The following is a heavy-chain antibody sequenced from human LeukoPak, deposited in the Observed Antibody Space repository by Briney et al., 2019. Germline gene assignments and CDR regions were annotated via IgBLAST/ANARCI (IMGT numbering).Heavy chain of an antibody. CDR1: GFTFSSYT. CDR3: AKSFTATGGPYYLDY. D-gene: IGHD5-18*01. Sequence: PGESLRLSCAASGFTFSSYTMNWVRQAPGKGLEWVSSISSGSTYIYYADSLKGRFTISRDNAKNSLYLLMNSLRAEDTAVYYCAKSFTATGGPYYLDYWGQGTLVTVSS. V-gene: IGHV3-21*06. J-gene: IGHJ4*02. CDR2: ISSGSTYI.